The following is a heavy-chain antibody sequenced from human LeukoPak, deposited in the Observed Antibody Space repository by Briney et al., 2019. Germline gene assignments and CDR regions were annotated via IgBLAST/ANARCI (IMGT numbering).Heavy chain of an antibody. CDR3: ARHNIVVVPAATRVPYNWFDP. V-gene: IGHV4-38-2*01. CDR2: IYHSGST. Sequence: SETLSLTCAVSGYSISSGYYWGWIRQPPGKGLEWIGSIYHSGSTYYNPSLKSRVTISVDTSKNQFSLKLSSVTAADTAVYYCARHNIVVVPAATRVPYNWFDPWGQGTLVTVSS. D-gene: IGHD2-2*01. CDR1: GYSISSGYY. J-gene: IGHJ5*02.